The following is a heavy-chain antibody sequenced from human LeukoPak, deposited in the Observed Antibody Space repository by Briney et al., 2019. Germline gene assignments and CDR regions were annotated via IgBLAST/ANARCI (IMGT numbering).Heavy chain of an antibody. CDR2: INHSGST. D-gene: IGHD2-2*01. Sequence: PSETLSLTCAVYGGSFSGYYWSWIRQPPGKGLEWIGEINHSGSTNYNPSLKSRVTMSVDTSKNQFSLKLSSVTAADTAVYYCARGPPLYCSSTSCYAGGFAFDIWGQGTMVTVSS. CDR1: GGSFSGYY. J-gene: IGHJ3*02. CDR3: ARGPPLYCSSTSCYAGGFAFDI. V-gene: IGHV4-34*01.